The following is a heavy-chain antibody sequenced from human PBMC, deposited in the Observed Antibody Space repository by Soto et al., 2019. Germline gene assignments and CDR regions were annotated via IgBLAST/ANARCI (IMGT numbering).Heavy chain of an antibody. Sequence: SETFSLTCTLSGGSISSYYWSWIRQPPGKGLDWIGYIYYSQSTNYNLSHTSRVTILVDTSKNRFTLKLSCVTAADTAVYYCARCGGLNYYGMDVWVHGTADTVS. V-gene: IGHV4-59*01. D-gene: IGHD3-16*01. CDR3: ARCGGLNYYGMDV. CDR1: GGSISSYY. CDR2: IYYSQST. J-gene: IGHJ6*02.